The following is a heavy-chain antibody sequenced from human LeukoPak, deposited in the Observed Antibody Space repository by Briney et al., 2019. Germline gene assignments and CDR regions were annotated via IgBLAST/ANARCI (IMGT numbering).Heavy chain of an antibody. CDR2: MYPGDSDT. CDR1: GYSFTSYW. CDR3: ARTNFYGSGSLDY. D-gene: IGHD3-10*01. Sequence: GGSLKISCQGSGYSFTSYWIVWVRQMPGKRLESMGIMYPGDSDTRYSPSFQGQVTISADKSISTAYLQWTSLKASDTAMYYCARTNFYGSGSLDYWGQGTLVTVSS. J-gene: IGHJ4*02. V-gene: IGHV5-51*01.